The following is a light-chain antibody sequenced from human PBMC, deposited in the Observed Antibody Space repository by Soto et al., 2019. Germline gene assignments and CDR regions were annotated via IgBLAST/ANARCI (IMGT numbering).Light chain of an antibody. V-gene: IGKV3-20*01. CDR3: HHYGTSPT. Sequence: EGVVTQSPGTLSVSPGERATLSCRASQSVSSSYLAWYQQKPGQAPRLLIYGASSRATGIPDRFSGSGSGTDFTLTISRLEPADFAVYFCHHYGTSPTFGQGTRLEIK. J-gene: IGKJ5*01. CDR2: GAS. CDR1: QSVSSSY.